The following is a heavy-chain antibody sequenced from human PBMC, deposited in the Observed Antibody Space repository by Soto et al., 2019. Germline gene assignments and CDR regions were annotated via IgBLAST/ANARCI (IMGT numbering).Heavy chain of an antibody. CDR1: GGSISSYY. CDR2: IYYSGST. D-gene: IGHD5-12*01. V-gene: IGHV4-59*01. CDR3: ARWLETYYYYYGMDV. Sequence: SETLSLTCTVSGGSISSYYWSWIRQPPGKGLEWIGYIYYSGSTNYNPSLKSRVTISVDTSKNQFSLKLSSVTAADTAVYYCARWLETYYYYYGMDVWGQGTTVTVSS. J-gene: IGHJ6*02.